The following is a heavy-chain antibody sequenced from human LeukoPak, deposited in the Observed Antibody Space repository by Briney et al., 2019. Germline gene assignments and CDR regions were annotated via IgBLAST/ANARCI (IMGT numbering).Heavy chain of an antibody. D-gene: IGHD5-18*01. V-gene: IGHV1-46*01. CDR2: INPSGTTT. CDR1: GGTFSSYA. Sequence: ASVKVSCKASGGTFSSYAISWVRQAPGQGLEWMGIINPSGTTTNYAQKFQGRVTLTRDTSTSTVYMELSSLRSEDTAVYYCARSIHPYYFDYWGQGTLVTVSS. CDR3: ARSIHPYYFDY. J-gene: IGHJ4*02.